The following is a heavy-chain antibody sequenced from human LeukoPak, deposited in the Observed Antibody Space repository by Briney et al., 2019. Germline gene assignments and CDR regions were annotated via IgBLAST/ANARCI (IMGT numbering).Heavy chain of an antibody. Sequence: GESLKISCKGSGYNFTKFWLGWVRQMPGKGLEWMGIIFPGDSDSRYSPSFEGQVTISADKSLSTAYLQWTSLNVSDTAMYYCAVTALDSWFDHWGQGTLVTVSS. J-gene: IGHJ5*02. D-gene: IGHD2-21*02. V-gene: IGHV5-51*01. CDR1: GYNFTKFW. CDR3: AVTALDSWFDH. CDR2: IFPGDSDS.